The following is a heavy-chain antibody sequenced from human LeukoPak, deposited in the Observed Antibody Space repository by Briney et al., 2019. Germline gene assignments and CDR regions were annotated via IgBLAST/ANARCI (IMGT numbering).Heavy chain of an antibody. D-gene: IGHD6-13*01. CDR3: AKAPAAAGDTTYYFDY. CDR1: GFTFSSYG. Sequence: GRSLRLSCAASGFTFSSYGMHWVRQAPGKGLEWVAVISYDGSNKYYADSVKGRFTISRDNSKNTLYLQMNSLRAEDTAVYYCAKAPAAAGDTTYYFDYWGQGTLVTVSS. J-gene: IGHJ4*02. CDR2: ISYDGSNK. V-gene: IGHV3-30*18.